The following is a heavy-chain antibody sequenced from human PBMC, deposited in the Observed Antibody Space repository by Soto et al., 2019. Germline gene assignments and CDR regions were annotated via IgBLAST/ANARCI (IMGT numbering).Heavy chain of an antibody. D-gene: IGHD2-8*01. CDR1: GFIFSSST. J-gene: IGHJ1*01. V-gene: IGHV3-21*01. Sequence: EVPLVESGGGLVKPGGSLRLSCIGSGFIFSSSTMTWVRQAPGKGLEWVSSISSSSAYIYNAASLKGLCTISRDNAKNSLYLQMDSLRAEDTAVYFCARDLGEMYAVWGQGALVTVSS. CDR3: ARDLGEMYAV. CDR2: ISSSSAYI.